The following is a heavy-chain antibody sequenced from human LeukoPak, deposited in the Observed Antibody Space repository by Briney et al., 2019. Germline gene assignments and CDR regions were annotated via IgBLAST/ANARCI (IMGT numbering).Heavy chain of an antibody. V-gene: IGHV3-23*01. CDR3: AKDDGYYYDSSGYTDDAFDI. J-gene: IGHJ3*02. Sequence: QSGGSLRLSCAASGFTFSSYAMSWVRQAPGKGLEWVSAISGSGGSTYYADSVKGRFTISRDNSKNTLYLQMNSLRAEDTAVYYCAKDDGYYYDSSGYTDDAFDIWGQGTMVTVSS. CDR2: ISGSGGST. CDR1: GFTFSSYA. D-gene: IGHD3-22*01.